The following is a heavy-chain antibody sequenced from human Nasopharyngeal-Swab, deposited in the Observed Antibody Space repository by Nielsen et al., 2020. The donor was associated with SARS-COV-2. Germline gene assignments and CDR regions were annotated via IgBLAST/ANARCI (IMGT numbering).Heavy chain of an antibody. V-gene: IGHV3-74*01. J-gene: IGHJ6*03. CDR3: AKDQDDGYYFYYYMDV. CDR2: LIGDVSVI. Sequence: GESLKISCAASGFAFSSRWMHWVRQAPGKGLVWVSGLIGDVSVIRYVDSVRGRFTISRDNAQNSLHLQMTSLGAEDTAVYYCAKDQDDGYYFYYYMDVWGTGTTVTVSS. CDR1: GFAFSSRW. D-gene: IGHD2-15*01.